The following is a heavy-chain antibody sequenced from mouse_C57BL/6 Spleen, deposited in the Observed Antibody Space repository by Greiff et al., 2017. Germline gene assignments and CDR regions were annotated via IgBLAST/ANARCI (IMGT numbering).Heavy chain of an antibody. J-gene: IGHJ3*01. CDR2: IHPSDSDT. D-gene: IGHD2-1*01. CDR1: GYTFTTYS. V-gene: IGHV1-52*01. Sequence: VQLQQPGAELVRPGSSVKLSCKASGYTFTTYSMHWVKQRPIQGLEWIGNIHPSDSDTHYNQKFKDKATLTVDNSSNTAYLQLSSLTSDDSAVYSCERGRNGNYRTAWFAYWGQGTLVTVSA. CDR3: ERGRNGNYRTAWFAY.